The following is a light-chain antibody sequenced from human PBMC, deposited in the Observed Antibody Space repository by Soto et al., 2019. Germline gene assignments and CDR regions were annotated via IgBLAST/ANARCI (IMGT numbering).Light chain of an antibody. Sequence: EIVLTQSPGTLSLSPGATATLSCRASQSVSSNHLAWFQQKPGQAPRLLIYGASSRATGIPDRFSGSGSGTDFTLTISRLEPEDFAVYYCHQYGGSPTHTFGPGTKVDFK. CDR2: GAS. CDR1: QSVSSNH. J-gene: IGKJ3*01. CDR3: HQYGGSPTHT. V-gene: IGKV3-20*01.